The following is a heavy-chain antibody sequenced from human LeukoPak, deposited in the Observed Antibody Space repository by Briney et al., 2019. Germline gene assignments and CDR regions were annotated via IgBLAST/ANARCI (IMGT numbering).Heavy chain of an antibody. D-gene: IGHD3-16*01. CDR2: IYYSGTT. J-gene: IGHJ5*02. CDR3: ARPGLPRRMTVWFDP. CDR1: GGSISDYY. Sequence: SETLSLTCTISGGSISDYYWSWIRQPPGKGLEWIGYIYYSGTTNYNPSLKSRVTLSIDTSKNQFSLKLSSVTAADTAVYYCARPGLPRRMTVWFDPWGQGTLVTVSS. V-gene: IGHV4-59*01.